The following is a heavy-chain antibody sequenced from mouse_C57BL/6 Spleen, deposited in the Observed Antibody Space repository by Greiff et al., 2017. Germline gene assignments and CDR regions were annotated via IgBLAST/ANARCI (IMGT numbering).Heavy chain of an antibody. V-gene: IGHV5-17*01. CDR3: ARTPVVADWYFDV. J-gene: IGHJ1*03. D-gene: IGHD1-1*01. CDR1: GFTFSDYG. Sequence: EVQVVESGGGLVKPGGSLKLSCAASGFTFSDYGMHWVRQAPEKGLEWVAYISSGSSTIYYADTVKGRFTISRDNAKNTLFLQMTSLRSEDTAMYYCARTPVVADWYFDVWGTGTTVTVSS. CDR2: ISSGSSTI.